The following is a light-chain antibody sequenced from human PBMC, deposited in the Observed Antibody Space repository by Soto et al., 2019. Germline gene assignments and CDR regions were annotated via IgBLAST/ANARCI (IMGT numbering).Light chain of an antibody. V-gene: IGKV1-5*03. Sequence: DIQMTQSPSTLSASVGDRVTITCRASQSISSWLAWYQQKPGKAPKLLIYKASSLESGVPSRFSGSGSGTEFTLTITSLQTDDVAPYYCEQYNSYLFTFGPGTKVDIK. CDR2: KAS. J-gene: IGKJ3*01. CDR3: EQYNSYLFT. CDR1: QSISSW.